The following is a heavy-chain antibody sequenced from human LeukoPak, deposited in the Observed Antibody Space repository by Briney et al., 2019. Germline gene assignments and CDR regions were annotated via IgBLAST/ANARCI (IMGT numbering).Heavy chain of an antibody. CDR1: GGSISSSSYY. V-gene: IGHV4-39*07. CDR2: IYHSGST. Sequence: PSETLSLTCTVSGGSISSSSYYWGWIRQPPGKGPEWIGEIYHSGSTNYNPSLKSRVTISVKTSKNQFSLKLSSVTAADTAVYYCARVTGYMIEDYFDYWGQGTLVTVSS. CDR3: ARVTGYMIEDYFDY. D-gene: IGHD3-22*01. J-gene: IGHJ4*02.